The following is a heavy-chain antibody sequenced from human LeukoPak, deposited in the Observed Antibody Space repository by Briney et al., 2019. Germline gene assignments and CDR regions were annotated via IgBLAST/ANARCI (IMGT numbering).Heavy chain of an antibody. J-gene: IGHJ4*02. D-gene: IGHD2-15*01. CDR3: ARDGGYCSGGSCYLLFDY. Sequence: ASVKVSCKASGYNFISYYMHWVRQAPGQGLEWMGWINPNSGGTNYAQKFQGRVTMTRDTSISTAYMELSRLRSDDTAVYYCARDGGYCSGGSCYLLFDYWGQGTLVTVSS. CDR2: INPNSGGT. V-gene: IGHV1-2*02. CDR1: GYNFISYY.